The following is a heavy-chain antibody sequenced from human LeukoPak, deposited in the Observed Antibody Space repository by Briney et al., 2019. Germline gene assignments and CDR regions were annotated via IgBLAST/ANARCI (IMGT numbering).Heavy chain of an antibody. CDR3: ARDPPSYDILTGYYNGYFDY. Sequence: SETLSLTCTVSGDSISTSKSYWGWIRQPPLKGLEWIGSIYYTGNTYYNASLKSRVTISVDTSKNQFSLSLTSVTAADTAVYYCARDPPSYDILTGYYNGYFDYWGQGTLVTVSS. D-gene: IGHD3-9*01. CDR2: IYYTGNT. CDR1: GDSISTSKSY. V-gene: IGHV4-39*07. J-gene: IGHJ4*02.